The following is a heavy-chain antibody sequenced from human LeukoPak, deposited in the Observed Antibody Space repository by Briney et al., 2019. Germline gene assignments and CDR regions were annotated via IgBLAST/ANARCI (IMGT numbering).Heavy chain of an antibody. D-gene: IGHD6-13*01. V-gene: IGHV3-11*01. Sequence: GGSLRLSCAASGFTFSDYYMSWIRQAPGKGLQWLSYISSGGVTTYYADSVKGRFTISRDNAKNSLYLQMNSLGAEDTAVYYCARGRGSWWDLWGQETLVTVSS. CDR3: ARGRGSWWDL. CDR1: GFTFSDYY. CDR2: ISSGGVTT. J-gene: IGHJ4*02.